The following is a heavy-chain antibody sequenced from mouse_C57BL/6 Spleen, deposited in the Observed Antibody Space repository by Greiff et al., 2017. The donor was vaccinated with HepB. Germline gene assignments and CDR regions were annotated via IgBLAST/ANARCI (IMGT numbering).Heavy chain of an antibody. Sequence: VQLQQSGPELVKPGASVKISCKASGYAFSSSWMNWVKQRPGKGLEWIGRIYPGDGDTNYNGKFKGKATLTADKSSSTAYMQLSSLTSEDSAVYFCARRPLLRGGGGVDVWGTGTTVTVSS. D-gene: IGHD1-1*01. J-gene: IGHJ1*03. CDR2: IYPGDGDT. CDR3: ARRPLLRGGGGVDV. CDR1: GYAFSSSW. V-gene: IGHV1-82*01.